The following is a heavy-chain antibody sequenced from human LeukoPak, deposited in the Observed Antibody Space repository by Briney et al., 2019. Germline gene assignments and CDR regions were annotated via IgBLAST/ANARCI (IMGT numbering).Heavy chain of an antibody. V-gene: IGHV1-18*01. CDR2: ISAYNGNT. J-gene: IGHJ5*02. D-gene: IGHD1-1*01. CDR1: GYTFTSYG. Sequence: ASVKVSCKASGYTFTSYGISWVRQAPGQGLEWMGWISAYNGNTNYAQKLQGRVTMTTDTSTSTAYMELRSLRSDDTAVYYCARQFDPRNEYNWFDPWGQGTLVTVSS. CDR3: ARQFDPRNEYNWFDP.